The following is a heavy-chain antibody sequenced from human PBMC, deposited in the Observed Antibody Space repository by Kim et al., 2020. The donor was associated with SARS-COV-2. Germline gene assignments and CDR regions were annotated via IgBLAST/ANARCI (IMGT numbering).Heavy chain of an antibody. D-gene: IGHD2-21*02. CDR1: GFTFSSYS. V-gene: IGHV3-48*02. CDR3: AKAYCGGDCYWYFDY. Sequence: GGSLRLSCAASGFTFSSYSMNWVRQAPGKGLEWVSYISSSSSTIYYADSVKGRFTISRDNAKNSLYLQMNSLRDEDTAVYYCAKAYCGGDCYWYFDYWGQGTLVTVSS. CDR2: ISSSSSTI. J-gene: IGHJ4*02.